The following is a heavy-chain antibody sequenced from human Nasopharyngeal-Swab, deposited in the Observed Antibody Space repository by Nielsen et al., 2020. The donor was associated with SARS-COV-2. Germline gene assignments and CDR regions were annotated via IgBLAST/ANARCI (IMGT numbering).Heavy chain of an antibody. CDR1: GGSISSSSYY. CDR2: IYYSGST. J-gene: IGHJ6*02. CDR3: VGSSWYGDYYYYYGIDV. V-gene: IGHV4-39*07. Sequence: SETLSLTCTVSGGSISSSSYYWGWIRQPPGKGLEWIGSIYYSGSTYYNPSLKSRVTISVDTSKNQFSLKLSSVTAADTAVYYCVGSSWYGDYYYYYGIDVWVQGTTVTVSS. D-gene: IGHD6-13*01.